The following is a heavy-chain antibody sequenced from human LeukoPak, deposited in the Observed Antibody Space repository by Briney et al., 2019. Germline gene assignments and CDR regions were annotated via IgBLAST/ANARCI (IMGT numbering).Heavy chain of an antibody. D-gene: IGHD5-18*01. Sequence: SQTLSLTCAVSGGSVSSGGYSWGWIRQPPGKGLEWIGYIYHSGSTYYNPSLKSRVTISVDRSKNQFSLKLSSVTAADTAVYYCARVAPDTAMVRVSMDVWGQGTTVTVSS. CDR3: ARVAPDTAMVRVSMDV. CDR2: IYHSGST. CDR1: GGSVSSGGYS. J-gene: IGHJ6*02. V-gene: IGHV4-30-2*01.